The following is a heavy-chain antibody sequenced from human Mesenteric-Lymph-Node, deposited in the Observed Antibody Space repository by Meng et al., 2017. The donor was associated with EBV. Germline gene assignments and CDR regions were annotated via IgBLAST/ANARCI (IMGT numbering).Heavy chain of an antibody. CDR1: GGTFSSYA. V-gene: IGHV1-69*01. Sequence: QVQRGQAGAEVKKPGSSVKVSGKASGGTFSSYAISWVRQAPGQGLEWMGGIIPIFGTANYAQKFQGRVTITADESTSTAYMELSSLRSEDTAVYYCARSYSNDYYFDYWGQGTLVTVSS. D-gene: IGHD4-11*01. CDR2: IIPIFGTA. J-gene: IGHJ4*02. CDR3: ARSYSNDYYFDY.